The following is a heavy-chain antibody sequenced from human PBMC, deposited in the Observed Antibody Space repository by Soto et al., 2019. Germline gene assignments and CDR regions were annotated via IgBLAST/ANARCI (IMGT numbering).Heavy chain of an antibody. V-gene: IGHV3-23*01. Sequence: GGSLRLSCAASALTFSSYAMSWVRQAPRKELEWDSAASGDGGSTYYADSVKGRFTIARDNSKNTLYLQMNSLRAEDTAVYYCAKDSDAAGTWNYFDYWGQGTRVTVSS. D-gene: IGHD6-13*01. CDR1: ALTFSSYA. CDR3: AKDSDAAGTWNYFDY. CDR2: ASGDGGST. J-gene: IGHJ4*02.